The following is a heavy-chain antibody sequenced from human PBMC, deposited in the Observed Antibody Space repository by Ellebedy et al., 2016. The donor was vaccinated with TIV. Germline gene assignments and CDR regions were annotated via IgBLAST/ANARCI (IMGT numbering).Heavy chain of an antibody. D-gene: IGHD3-10*01. CDR3: ARGEGGVLLWFGEITFHS. CDR1: GGSFSGYY. V-gene: IGHV4-34*01. Sequence: MPSETLSLTCAVYGGSFSGYYWSWIRQTPGKGLEWIGAINYSGSTNYNPSLKTRFTILVDTSTSQFSLRLTAATAADTAVYSGARGEGGVLLWFGEITFHSWGQGTLVTVSS. CDR2: INYSGST. J-gene: IGHJ4*02.